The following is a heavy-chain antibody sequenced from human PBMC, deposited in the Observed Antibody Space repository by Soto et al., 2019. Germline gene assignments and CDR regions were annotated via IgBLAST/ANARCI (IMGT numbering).Heavy chain of an antibody. V-gene: IGHV4-34*01. J-gene: IGHJ6*02. CDR2: INHSGST. CDR1: GGSFSGYY. CDR3: ARGGIRITIFGVVSAPYGMDV. D-gene: IGHD3-3*01. Sequence: SETLPLTCAVYGGSFSGYYWSWIRQPPGKGLEWIGEINHSGSTNHNPSLKSRVTISVDTSKNQFSLKLSSVPAADTAVYYCARGGIRITIFGVVSAPYGMDVWGQGTTVT.